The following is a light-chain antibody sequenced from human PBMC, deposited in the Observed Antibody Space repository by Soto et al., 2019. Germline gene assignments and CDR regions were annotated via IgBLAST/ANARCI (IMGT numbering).Light chain of an antibody. V-gene: IGLV2-14*01. CDR1: SSDVGGYDF. CDR2: EVS. CDR3: ASYTSVSPYV. Sequence: QSALTQPASVSGSPGQSITISCTEASSDVGGYDFVSWYQQHPGKAPKLLIYEVSNRPSGVSYRFSGSKSANTASLTISGLQADDEADYYCASYTSVSPYVFGTGTKLTVL. J-gene: IGLJ1*01.